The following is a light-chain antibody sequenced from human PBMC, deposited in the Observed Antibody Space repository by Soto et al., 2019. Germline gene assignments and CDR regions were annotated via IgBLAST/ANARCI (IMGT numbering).Light chain of an antibody. J-gene: IGKJ1*01. V-gene: IGKV1-6*01. CDR3: LQDYNYPRT. CDR2: AAS. CDR1: QGIRND. Sequence: AIQMTQSPSSLSASVGDRVTITCRASQGIRNDLGWYQQKPGKAPKLLIYAASSLQSGVPSRFSGSGSGTDFTLTISSLQPEDFAAYYWLQDYNYPRTFGQGTKVEIK.